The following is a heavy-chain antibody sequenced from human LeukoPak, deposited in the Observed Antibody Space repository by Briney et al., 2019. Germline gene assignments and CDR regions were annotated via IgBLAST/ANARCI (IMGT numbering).Heavy chain of an antibody. J-gene: IGHJ6*02. CDR3: ASSEATTTPPPYGMDV. CDR1: GGSISSGGYY. V-gene: IGHV4-31*03. D-gene: IGHD5-12*01. CDR2: IYYSGST. Sequence: SETLSHTCTVSGGSISSGGYYWSWIRQHPGKGLEWIGYIYYSGSTFYNPSLKSRVTISVDMSKNQFSLKLNSVTVADTAVYYCASSEATTTPPPYGMDVWGQGTTVTVSS.